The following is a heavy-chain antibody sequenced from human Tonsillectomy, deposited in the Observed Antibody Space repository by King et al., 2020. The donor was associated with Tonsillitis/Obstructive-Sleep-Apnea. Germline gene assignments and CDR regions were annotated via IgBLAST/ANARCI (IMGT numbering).Heavy chain of an antibody. CDR2: INRSGST. Sequence: VQLQQWGAGMLKPSETLSLTCGVYGGAFRGYYWTWIRQTPGKGLELFGEINRSGSTNYNPSLKSRGTISEDRPEKQVALKLRSVTAADTAVYYCARGTPKLGYCSGTTCYQYYYYYMDVWGKGTTVTVSS. CDR1: GGAFRGYY. D-gene: IGHD2-2*01. J-gene: IGHJ6*03. V-gene: IGHV4-34*01. CDR3: ARGTPKLGYCSGTTCYQYYYYYMDV.